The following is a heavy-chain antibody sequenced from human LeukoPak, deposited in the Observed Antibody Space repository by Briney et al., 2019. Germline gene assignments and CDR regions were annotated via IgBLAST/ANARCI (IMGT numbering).Heavy chain of an antibody. CDR1: GFVVSDNY. D-gene: IGHD4-23*01. Sequence: GGSLGLSCAASGFVVSDNYMSWVRQAPGQGLEWVSLIYTSGITKYTDSVKGRFTISRDNAKNTLYLQMNTLSAEDTAVYYCVGYYVGKFDYWGQGTLVTVSS. CDR2: IYTSGIT. J-gene: IGHJ4*02. V-gene: IGHV3-66*02. CDR3: VGYYVGKFDY.